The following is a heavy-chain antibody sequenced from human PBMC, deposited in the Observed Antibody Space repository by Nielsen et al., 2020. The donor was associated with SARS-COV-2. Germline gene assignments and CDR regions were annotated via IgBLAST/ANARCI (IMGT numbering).Heavy chain of an antibody. D-gene: IGHD2-15*01. CDR1: GGTFSSYA. Sequence: SVKVSCKASGGTFSSYAISWVRQAPGQGLEWMGGIIPILGTANYAQKFQGRVTITADESTSTAYMELSSLRSEDTAVYYCARAQVVAATPDYWGQGTLVTVFS. CDR2: IIPILGTA. CDR3: ARAQVVAATPDY. V-gene: IGHV1-69*13. J-gene: IGHJ4*02.